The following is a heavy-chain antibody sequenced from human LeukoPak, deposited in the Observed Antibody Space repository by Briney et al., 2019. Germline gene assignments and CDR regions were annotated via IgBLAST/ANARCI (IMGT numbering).Heavy chain of an antibody. J-gene: IGHJ6*03. Sequence: ASVKVSCKASGYTFTSYAMNWVRQAPGQGLEWMGIINPSGGSTSYAQKFQGRVTMTRDTSTSTVYMELSSLRSEDTAVYYCARVARYDILTGTPGGYMDVWGKGTTVTISS. CDR3: ARVARYDILTGTPGGYMDV. CDR1: GYTFTSYA. CDR2: INPSGGST. V-gene: IGHV1-46*01. D-gene: IGHD3-9*01.